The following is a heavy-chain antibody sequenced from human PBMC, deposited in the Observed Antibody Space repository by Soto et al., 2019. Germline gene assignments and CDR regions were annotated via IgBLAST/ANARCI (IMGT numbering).Heavy chain of an antibody. D-gene: IGHD2-21*02. Sequence: SVKVSCKASGGTFSSYTISWVRQAPGQGLEWMGRIIPILGIANYAQKFQGRVTITADKSTSTAYMELSSLRSEDTAVYYCASYPYCGGDCYQAFDYWGQGTLVTVSS. V-gene: IGHV1-69*02. CDR2: IIPILGIA. CDR3: ASYPYCGGDCYQAFDY. J-gene: IGHJ4*02. CDR1: GGTFSSYT.